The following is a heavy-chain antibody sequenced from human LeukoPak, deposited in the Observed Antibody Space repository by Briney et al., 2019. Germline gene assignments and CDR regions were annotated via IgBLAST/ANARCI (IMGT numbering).Heavy chain of an antibody. D-gene: IGHD3-10*01. CDR3: ARERIAKVWGVIRFYVFDI. CDR2: ISSSSNTI. CDR1: GFTFSSDS. J-gene: IGHJ3*02. V-gene: IGHV3-48*01. Sequence: GGSLRVYCETTGFTFSSDSMNWVRQAPGKGLEWISYISSSSNTIYYADSVKGRFTIPRDNANHSLYLQMKSLRAEDTAVYYCARERIAKVWGVIRFYVFDIWGQGTVVTVSS.